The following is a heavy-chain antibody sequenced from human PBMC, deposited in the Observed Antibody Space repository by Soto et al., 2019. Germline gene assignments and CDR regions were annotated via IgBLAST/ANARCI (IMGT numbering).Heavy chain of an antibody. Sequence: QVQLQESGPGLVKPSETLSLTCTVSGGSVRSGSYYWTWIRQPPGKGLEWIGYIYYSGSTNYNPSLKSRITISVDTSKKQFSLQLSSVTAADTAVYYCAREVVVSSGYYGMDVW. CDR1: GGSVRSGSYY. J-gene: IGHJ6*01. CDR2: IYYSGST. D-gene: IGHD2-21*01. V-gene: IGHV4-61*01. CDR3: AREVVVSSGYYGMDV.